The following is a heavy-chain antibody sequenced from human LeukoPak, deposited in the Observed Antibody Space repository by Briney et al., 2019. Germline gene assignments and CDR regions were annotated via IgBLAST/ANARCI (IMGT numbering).Heavy chain of an antibody. J-gene: IGHJ3*02. D-gene: IGHD1-26*01. CDR3: ARDPSGTYYPRVSGALDI. CDR2: ISSSSSYI. CDR1: GFTFSSYS. V-gene: IGHV3-21*01. Sequence: GGSLRLSCAASGFTFSSYSMNWVRQAPGKGLEWVSSISSSSSYIYYADSVKGRFTVSRDNAKNSLYLQMDSLRAEDTAVYYCARDPSGTYYPRVSGALDIWGQGTMVTVSS.